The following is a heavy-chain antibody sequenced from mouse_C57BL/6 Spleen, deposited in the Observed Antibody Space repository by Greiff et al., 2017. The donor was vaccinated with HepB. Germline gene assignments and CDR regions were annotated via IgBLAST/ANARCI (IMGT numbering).Heavy chain of an antibody. J-gene: IGHJ2*01. CDR2: IDTSDSYT. CDR1: GYTFNSYW. Sequence: VQLQQPGAELVKPGASVKLSCTASGYTFNSYWMQWVKQRPGQGLEWIGEIDTSDSYTNYKQKFKGKATVTVDTSSSTAYMQLRSLTSEDYEVYYCARGAYYFYYWGKGTTLTVSS. CDR3: ARGAYYFYY. V-gene: IGHV1-50*01.